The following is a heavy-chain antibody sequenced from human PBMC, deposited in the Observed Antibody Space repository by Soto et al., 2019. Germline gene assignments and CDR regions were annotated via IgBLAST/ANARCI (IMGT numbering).Heavy chain of an antibody. Sequence: QVQLVQSGAEVKKPGSSVKVSCKASGGTFSSYTISWVRQAPGQGLEWMGRIIPILGIANYAQKFQGRVTVTADKSTSTAYMELSSLRSEDTAVYYCASSPPFLAPHPDIVLMVYADPLKYYYYMDVWGKGTTVTVSS. CDR3: ASSPPFLAPHPDIVLMVYADPLKYYYYMDV. J-gene: IGHJ6*03. V-gene: IGHV1-69*02. CDR1: GGTFSSYT. D-gene: IGHD2-8*01. CDR2: IIPILGIA.